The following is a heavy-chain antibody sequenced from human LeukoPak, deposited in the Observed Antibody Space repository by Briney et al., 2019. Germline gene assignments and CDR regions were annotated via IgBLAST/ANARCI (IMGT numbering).Heavy chain of an antibody. Sequence: PSETLSLTCTVSGGSISSGGFYWSWIRQHPGKGLEWIGYIYYSGRTYYNPSLKSRLTIPQDTSKNQFSLRLRSVTAAGTAVYYCARAPSDAWFDPWGQGTLVTISS. D-gene: IGHD2-8*01. CDR3: ARAPSDAWFDP. CDR2: IYYSGRT. V-gene: IGHV4-31*03. CDR1: GGSISSGGFY. J-gene: IGHJ5*02.